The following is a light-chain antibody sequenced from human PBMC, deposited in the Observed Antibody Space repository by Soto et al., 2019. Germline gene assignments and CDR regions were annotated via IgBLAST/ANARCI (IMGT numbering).Light chain of an antibody. CDR1: QSISSY. Sequence: SQSISSYLAWYQQKPGQAPRLLIYDAANRATGIPARFSGSGSGTDFTLTISSLEPEDFAVYYCQQRSNWPPITFGQGTRLEIK. CDR3: QQRSNWPPIT. V-gene: IGKV3-11*01. J-gene: IGKJ5*01. CDR2: DAA.